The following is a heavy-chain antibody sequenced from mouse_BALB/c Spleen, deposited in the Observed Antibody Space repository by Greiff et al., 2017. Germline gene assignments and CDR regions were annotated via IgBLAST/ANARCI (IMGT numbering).Heavy chain of an antibody. V-gene: IGHV5-6-4*01. CDR3: TREGVREGGEAMDY. CDR1: GFTFSSYT. Sequence: EVHLVESGGGLVKPGGSLKLSCAASGFTFSSYTMSWVRQTPEKRLEWVATISSGGSYTYYPDSVKGRFTISRDNAKNTLYLQMSSLKSEDTAMYYCTREGVREGGEAMDYWGQGTSVTVSS. J-gene: IGHJ4*01. D-gene: IGHD2-14*01. CDR2: ISSGGSYT.